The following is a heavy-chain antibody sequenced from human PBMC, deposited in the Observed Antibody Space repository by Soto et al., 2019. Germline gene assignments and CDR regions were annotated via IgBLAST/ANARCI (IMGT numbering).Heavy chain of an antibody. CDR3: ARGKNTGLFDY. CDR1: GVSFSGCY. V-gene: IGHV4-34*01. Sequence: SETLSLTCAVYGVSFSGCYWTWSLQPPGTGLEWIGEINHSGSTNYNPSLKSRVTISVDTSKNQFSLKLTSVTAADTAVYYCARGKNTGLFDYWGQGTLVTVSS. J-gene: IGHJ4*02. D-gene: IGHD2-8*02. CDR2: INHSGST.